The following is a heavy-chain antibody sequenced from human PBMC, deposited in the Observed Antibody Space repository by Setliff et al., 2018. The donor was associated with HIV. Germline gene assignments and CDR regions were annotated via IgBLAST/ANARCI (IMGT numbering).Heavy chain of an antibody. CDR3: ARESEVGAGWYFDL. V-gene: IGHV1-8*03. J-gene: IGHJ2*01. CDR1: GYTFTSYD. CDR2: MNPNSGNT. D-gene: IGHD1-26*01. Sequence: VASVKVSCKASGYTFTSYDINWVRQATGQGLEWMGWMNPNSGNTGYAQKFQGRVTITRNTSISTAYMELSSLRSEDTAVYYCARESEVGAGWYFDLWGRGTLVTVSS.